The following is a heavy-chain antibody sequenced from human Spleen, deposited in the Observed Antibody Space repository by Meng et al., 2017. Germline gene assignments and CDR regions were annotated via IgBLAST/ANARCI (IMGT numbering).Heavy chain of an antibody. CDR1: GSTFTSYY. V-gene: IGHV1-2*06. Sequence: ASVKVSCKASGSTFTSYYIHWVRRAPGQGLEWMGRINPKSGDTHYAQKFQARVTMTGDTSISTAYMELSGLRSDDTAMYYCARDEDISAAGKLFGDYWGQGTLVTVSS. J-gene: IGHJ4*02. D-gene: IGHD6-25*01. CDR2: INPKSGDT. CDR3: ARDEDISAAGKLFGDY.